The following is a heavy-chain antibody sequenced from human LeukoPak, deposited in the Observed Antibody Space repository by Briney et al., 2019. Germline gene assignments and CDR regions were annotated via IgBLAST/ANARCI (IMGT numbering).Heavy chain of an antibody. Sequence: GGSLRLSCAASGFTFSNYWMSWVRQAPGKGLEWVANIKQDGSEKYYVDSVKGRFTISRDNAKNSLYLQMNSLRAEDTAVYYCTKVRSGSSNWALRIFDFWGQGVLVTVSS. D-gene: IGHD4-11*01. V-gene: IGHV3-7*03. CDR3: TKVRSGSSNWALRIFDF. CDR1: GFTFSNYW. J-gene: IGHJ4*02. CDR2: IKQDGSEK.